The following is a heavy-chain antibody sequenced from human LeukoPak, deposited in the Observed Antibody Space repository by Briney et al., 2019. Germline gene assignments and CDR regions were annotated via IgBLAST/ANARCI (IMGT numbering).Heavy chain of an antibody. CDR1: GGSITSYF. J-gene: IGHJ1*01. Sequence: LSETLSLTCTVSGGSITSYFWSWIRQPPGKGLEWIGYIYHSGTTNYNPSLKSRVTISVDTSKNQFSLKLTSVTAADTAVYYCAQKAPYSPAYSQDWGQGTLVTVSS. CDR3: AQKAPYSPAYSQD. D-gene: IGHD2-21*01. CDR2: IYHSGTT. V-gene: IGHV4-59*01.